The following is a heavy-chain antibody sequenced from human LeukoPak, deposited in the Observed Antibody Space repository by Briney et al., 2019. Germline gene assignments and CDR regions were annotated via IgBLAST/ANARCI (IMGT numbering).Heavy chain of an antibody. J-gene: IGHJ4*02. CDR2: LNSDGSST. D-gene: IGHD6-13*01. CDR1: GFTFSSYW. Sequence: GGSLRLSCAASGFTFSSYWMHWVRQAPGKGLVRVSRLNSDGSSTSYADSVKGRFTISRDNAKNTLYLQMNSLRAEDTAVYYCARDRWKGSSSWYPADYWGQGALVTVSS. CDR3: ARDRWKGSSSWYPADY. V-gene: IGHV3-74*01.